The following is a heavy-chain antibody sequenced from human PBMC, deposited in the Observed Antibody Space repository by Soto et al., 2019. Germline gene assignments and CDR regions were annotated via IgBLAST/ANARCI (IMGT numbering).Heavy chain of an antibody. CDR2: IRNKAYGGTT. V-gene: IGHV3-49*03. D-gene: IGHD2-15*01. CDR1: GFTFGDYP. J-gene: IGHJ4*02. CDR3: TRKIVVVGPSVSGD. Sequence: GGSLRLSCTASGFTFGDYPMNWFRQAPGKGLEWVGLIRNKAYGGTTEYAASVKGRFTISRDDSKSIAYLQMNSLKTEDTAVYYCTRKIVVVGPSVSGDWGQGTLVTVSS.